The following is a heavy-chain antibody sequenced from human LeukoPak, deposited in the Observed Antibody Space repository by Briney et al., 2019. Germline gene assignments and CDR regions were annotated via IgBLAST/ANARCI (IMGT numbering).Heavy chain of an antibody. Sequence: SETLSLTCTVSGGSISSRGYYWGWIRQPPGKGLEWIGTITYSGSTNNNPSLKSRVTISVDTSKNQFSLKLTSVTAADTAVYYCARNYDFWSGYLDYWGQGTLVTVSS. D-gene: IGHD3-3*01. J-gene: IGHJ4*02. CDR2: ITYSGST. CDR1: GGSISSRGYY. CDR3: ARNYDFWSGYLDY. V-gene: IGHV4-39*07.